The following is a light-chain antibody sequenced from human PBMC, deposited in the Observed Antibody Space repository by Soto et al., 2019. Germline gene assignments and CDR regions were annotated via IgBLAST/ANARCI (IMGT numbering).Light chain of an antibody. Sequence: EVVMTQSPATLSVSPGERATLSCRASESVSSNLAWYRQRPGQAPRLVIYGASTRATGIPARFSGGGSGTEFTLTISSLQSEDFAVYYCQQYNSWPPITFGQGTRLEIK. CDR2: GAS. J-gene: IGKJ5*01. V-gene: IGKV3-15*01. CDR1: ESVSSN. CDR3: QQYNSWPPIT.